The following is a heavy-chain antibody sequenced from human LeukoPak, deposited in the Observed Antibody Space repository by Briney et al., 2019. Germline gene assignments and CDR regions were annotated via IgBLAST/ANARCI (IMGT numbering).Heavy chain of an antibody. CDR3: AKVTYGSGTYGAFDY. D-gene: IGHD3-10*01. CDR1: GFTFSSSA. Sequence: GGSLRLSCAASGFTFSSSAMSWVRQAPGKGLEWVSTISGSGDRTYYADSVKGRFTISRDNSKNTLYLQMNSLRAEDTAVYYCAKVTYGSGTYGAFDYWGQGTLVTVSS. J-gene: IGHJ4*02. V-gene: IGHV3-23*01. CDR2: ISGSGDRT.